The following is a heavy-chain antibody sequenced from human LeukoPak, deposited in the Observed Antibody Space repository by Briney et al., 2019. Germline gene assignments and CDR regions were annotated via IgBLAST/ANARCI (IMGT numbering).Heavy chain of an antibody. V-gene: IGHV4-59*12. D-gene: IGHD3-10*01. Sequence: SSETLSLTCTVSGGSISSYYWSWIRQPPGKGLEWIGYIYYSGSTYYNPSLKSRVTISVDTSKNQFSLKLNSVTAADTAVYYCARDRSGSYFDGWFDPWGQGTLVTVSS. CDR2: IYYSGST. CDR3: ARDRSGSYFDGWFDP. CDR1: GGSISSYY. J-gene: IGHJ5*02.